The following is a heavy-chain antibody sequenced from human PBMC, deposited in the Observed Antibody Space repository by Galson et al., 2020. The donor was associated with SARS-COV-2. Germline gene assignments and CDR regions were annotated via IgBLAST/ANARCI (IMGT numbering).Heavy chain of an antibody. CDR2: IYYSGST. D-gene: IGHD3-10*01. V-gene: IGHV4-59*08. J-gene: IGHJ6*02. CDR1: GGSISNYY. CDR3: ARLSGARFSGSYRYYYGVDV. Sequence: SETLSLTCTVSGGSISNYYWCWIRQPPGKGLEWVGYIYYSGSTNYNPSLKSRVTISLDTSKNHFSLKLSSVTAADTAVYYCARLSGARFSGSYRYYYGVDVWGQGTTVTVSS.